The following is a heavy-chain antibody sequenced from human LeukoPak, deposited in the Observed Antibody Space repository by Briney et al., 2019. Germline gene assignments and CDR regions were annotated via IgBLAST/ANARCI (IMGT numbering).Heavy chain of an antibody. J-gene: IGHJ4*02. D-gene: IGHD5-12*01. V-gene: IGHV1-2*02. CDR1: GYTFTGYY. CDR3: ARDRVATIGIGDY. Sequence: GASVKVSCKASGYTFTGYYMHWVRQAPGQGLEWMGWINPNSGGTNYAQKFQGRVTMTRDTSISTAYMELSRLRSDDTAVYYCARDRVATIGIGDYWGQGTLVTVSP. CDR2: INPNSGGT.